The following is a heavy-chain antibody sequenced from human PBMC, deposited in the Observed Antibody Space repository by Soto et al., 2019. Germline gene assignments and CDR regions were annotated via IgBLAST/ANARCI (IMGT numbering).Heavy chain of an antibody. CDR1: GFSFSNYA. J-gene: IGHJ4*02. D-gene: IGHD6-19*01. Sequence: PGGSLRLSCAASGFSFSNYAMGWVRQAPGKGLEWVSGINDSGGSTYYADSVKGRFTISRDNSNNTLYLQMNTLRAEDPAIYYWSCGRYSSGYYVFDYWGQGTLVTVSS. CDR3: SCGRYSSGYYVFDY. CDR2: INDSGGST. V-gene: IGHV3-23*01.